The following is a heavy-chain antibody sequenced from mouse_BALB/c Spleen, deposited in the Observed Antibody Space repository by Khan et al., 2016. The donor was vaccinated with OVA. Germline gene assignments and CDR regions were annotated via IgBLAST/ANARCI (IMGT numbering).Heavy chain of an antibody. CDR3: TRHGYVAWFTY. Sequence: VQLQQSGPELMKPGASVKISCKASGYSFTSYYIHWVMQSHGTSLEWIGYIDPFSGGTTYNQKFKGKATLTVDKSSSKSYIHLSNLTSEDSAVYYCTRHGYVAWFTYWGQGTLVTVSA. CDR1: GYSFTSYY. CDR2: IDPFSGGT. J-gene: IGHJ3*01. V-gene: IGHV1S135*01. D-gene: IGHD2-2*01.